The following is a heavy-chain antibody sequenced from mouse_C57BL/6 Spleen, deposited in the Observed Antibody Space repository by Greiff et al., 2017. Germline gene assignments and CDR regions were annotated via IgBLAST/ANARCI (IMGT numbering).Heavy chain of an antibody. CDR2: ISDGGSYT. D-gene: IGHD3-3*01. V-gene: IGHV5-4*03. J-gene: IGHJ4*01. Sequence: EVQLVESGAGLVKPGGSLKLSCAASGFTFSSYAMSWVRQTPEQRLEWVATISDGGSYTYYPDNVKGRFTISRDNAKNNQYLQMSHLKSEDTAMYYGTRRAGFHALDYWGQGTSVTVSS. CDR1: GFTFSSYA. CDR3: TRRAGFHALDY.